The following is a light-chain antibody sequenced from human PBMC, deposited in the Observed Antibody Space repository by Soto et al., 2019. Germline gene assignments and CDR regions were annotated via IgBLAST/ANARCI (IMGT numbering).Light chain of an antibody. CDR3: TSYTSSVTLV. Sequence: QPVLTQPASVSGSPGQSITISCTGTSSDVGAYNYVSWYQQHPGKVPKLIIYDVINRPSGVSSRFSGSKSVNTASLTISGLQAEDEADYYCTSYTSSVTLVFGGGTKVTVL. J-gene: IGLJ3*02. CDR2: DVI. V-gene: IGLV2-14*01. CDR1: SSDVGAYNY.